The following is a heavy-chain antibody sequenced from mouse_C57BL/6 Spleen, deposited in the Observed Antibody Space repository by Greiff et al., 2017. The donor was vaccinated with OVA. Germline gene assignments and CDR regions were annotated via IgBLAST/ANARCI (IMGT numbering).Heavy chain of an antibody. Sequence: QVQLQQSGAELARPGASVKLSCKASGYTFTSYGISWVKQRTGQGLEWIGEIYPRSGNTYYNEKFKGKATLTADKSSSTAYMELRSLTSEDSAVYFCARGATTVVPYYAMDYWGQGTSVTVSS. CDR1: GYTFTSYG. V-gene: IGHV1-81*01. CDR3: ARGATTVVPYYAMDY. J-gene: IGHJ4*01. CDR2: IYPRSGNT. D-gene: IGHD1-1*01.